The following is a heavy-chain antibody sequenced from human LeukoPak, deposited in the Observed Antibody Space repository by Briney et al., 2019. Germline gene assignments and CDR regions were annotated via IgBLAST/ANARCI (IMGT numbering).Heavy chain of an antibody. CDR3: ARDSNRRITMPLGD. D-gene: IGHD3-10*01. CDR1: GYSFTRFS. V-gene: IGHV7-4-1*02. J-gene: IGHJ4*03. CDR2: INTNTGKP. Sequence: ASVKVSCKAPGYSFTRFSINWVRQAPGQGLEWMGWINTNTGKPTYAQGFTGRFVISLDTSVTTEYLQISSLEAADTAVYFCARDSNRRITMPLGDWGQGTLVTVSS.